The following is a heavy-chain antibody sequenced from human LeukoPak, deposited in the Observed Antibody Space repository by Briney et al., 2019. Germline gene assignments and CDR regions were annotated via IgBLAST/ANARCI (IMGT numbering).Heavy chain of an antibody. CDR3: ARFSEMATIAESDY. V-gene: IGHV4-34*01. J-gene: IGHJ4*02. CDR1: GGSFSGYY. D-gene: IGHD5-24*01. CDR2: INHSGST. Sequence: PSETLSLTCAVYGGSFSGYYWSWIRQPPGKGLEWIGEINHSGSTNYNPSLKSRVTISVDTSKNQFSLKLSSVTAADTAVYYCARFSEMATIAESDYWGQGTLVTDSS.